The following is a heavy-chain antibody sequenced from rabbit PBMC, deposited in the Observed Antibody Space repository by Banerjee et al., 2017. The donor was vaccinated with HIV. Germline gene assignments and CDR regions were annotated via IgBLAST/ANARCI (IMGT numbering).Heavy chain of an antibody. CDR3: ARDGYSSGWPFNL. CDR2: IWIGGAST. J-gene: IGHJ4*01. Sequence: QEQLVESGGGLVQPEGSLTLTCKASGFSFSSNAMCWVRQAPGKGLEWIGCIWIGGASTYYATWAKGRFTISKTSSTTVTLQMTSLTAADTATYFCARDGYSSGWPFNLWGPGTLVTVS. D-gene: IGHD4-1*01. V-gene: IGHV1S45*01. CDR1: GFSFSSNA.